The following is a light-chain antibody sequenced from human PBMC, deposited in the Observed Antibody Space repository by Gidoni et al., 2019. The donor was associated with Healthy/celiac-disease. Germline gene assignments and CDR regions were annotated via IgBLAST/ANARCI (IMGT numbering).Light chain of an antibody. CDR1: QSISSD. V-gene: IGKV1-39*01. CDR3: QQSYSTPRT. Sequence: DIQMTQSPSSLSASVGDRVTITCRASQSISSDLNWYQQKPGKAPTLLIYAASSLPSGVPSRFSGSGSGTDFTLTISSLQPEDFATYYCQQSYSTPRTFGQGTKVEIK. CDR2: AAS. J-gene: IGKJ1*01.